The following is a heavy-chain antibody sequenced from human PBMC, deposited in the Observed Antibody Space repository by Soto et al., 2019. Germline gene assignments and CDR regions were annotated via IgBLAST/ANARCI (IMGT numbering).Heavy chain of an antibody. CDR1: GFTFSSYA. CDR3: AKGSGSGRSYYFDY. V-gene: IGHV3-23*01. J-gene: IGHJ4*02. D-gene: IGHD2-15*01. CDR2: ITGSGGDT. Sequence: EVRLLESGGGLVQPGESLRVSCAASGFTFSSYAMSWVRQAPGKGLEWVSAITGSGGDTYHADSVRGRFTISRDNSNNALYLQLNSLRAEDTAVYFCAKGSGSGRSYYFDYWGQGTLVTVSS.